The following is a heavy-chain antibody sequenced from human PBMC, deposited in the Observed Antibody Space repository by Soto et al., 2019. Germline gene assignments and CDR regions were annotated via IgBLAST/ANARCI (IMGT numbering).Heavy chain of an antibody. J-gene: IGHJ6*02. Sequence: SVKVSCKASGGTFSSYAISWVRQAPGQGLEWMGGIIPIFGTANYAQKFQGRVTITADESTSTAYMELSSLRSEDTAVYYCARALPGTSARCYSYYYGMDVWGQGTTVTVSS. D-gene: IGHD1-26*01. CDR3: ARALPGTSARCYSYYYGMDV. CDR2: IIPIFGTA. CDR1: GGTFSSYA. V-gene: IGHV1-69*13.